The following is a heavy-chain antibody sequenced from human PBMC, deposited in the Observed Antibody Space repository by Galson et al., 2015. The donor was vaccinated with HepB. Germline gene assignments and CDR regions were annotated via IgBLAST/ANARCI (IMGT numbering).Heavy chain of an antibody. CDR2: ISGSGGST. Sequence: LRLSCAASGFTFSSYAMSWVRQAPGKGLEWVSAISGSGGSTYYADSVKGRFTIPRDNSKNTLYLQMNSLRAEDTAVYYCAKDFSSGQWLEYFDYWGQGTLVTVSS. J-gene: IGHJ4*02. D-gene: IGHD6-19*01. V-gene: IGHV3-23*01. CDR1: GFTFSSYA. CDR3: AKDFSSGQWLEYFDY.